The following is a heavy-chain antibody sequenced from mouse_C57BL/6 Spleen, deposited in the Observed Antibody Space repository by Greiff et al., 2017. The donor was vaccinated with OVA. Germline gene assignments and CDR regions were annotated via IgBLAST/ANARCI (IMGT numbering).Heavy chain of an antibody. CDR1: GFTFSSYG. J-gene: IGHJ3*01. V-gene: IGHV5-6*01. D-gene: IGHD2-4*01. CDR3: ARLDYDAFAY. CDR2: ISSGGSYT. Sequence: EVKLVESGGDLVKPGGSLKLSCAASGFTFSSYGMSWVRQTPDKRLEWVATISSGGSYTYYPDSVKGRFTISRDNAKNTLYLQMSSLKSEDTAMYYCARLDYDAFAYWGQGTLVTVSA.